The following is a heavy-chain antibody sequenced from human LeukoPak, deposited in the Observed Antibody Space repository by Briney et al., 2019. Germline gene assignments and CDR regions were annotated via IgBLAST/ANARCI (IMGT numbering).Heavy chain of an antibody. J-gene: IGHJ4*02. CDR2: INLDGSEK. CDR1: GFTFSSYW. Sequence: QAGGSLRLXCAASGFTFSSYWMSWVRQAPGKELEWVANINLDGSEKYYVDSVKGRFTISRDNAKNSLYLQMRSLRAEDTAIYYCARDSPYSDSFAYDYWGQGTLVTVSS. V-gene: IGHV3-7*01. D-gene: IGHD1-26*01. CDR3: ARDSPYSDSFAYDY.